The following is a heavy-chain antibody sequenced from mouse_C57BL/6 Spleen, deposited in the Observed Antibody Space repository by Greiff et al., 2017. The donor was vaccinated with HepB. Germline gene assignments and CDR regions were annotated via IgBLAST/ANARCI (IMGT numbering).Heavy chain of an antibody. J-gene: IGHJ2*01. CDR1: GYTFTSYW. V-gene: IGHV1-53*01. CDR3: AFFDGYFYYFDY. D-gene: IGHD2-3*01. Sequence: QVQLQQPGTELVKPGASVKLSCKASGYTFTSYWMHWVKQRPGQGLEWIGNINPSNGGTNYNEKFKSKATLTVDKSSSTAYMQRSSLTSEDSAVYYCAFFDGYFYYFDYWGQGTTLTVSS. CDR2: INPSNGGT.